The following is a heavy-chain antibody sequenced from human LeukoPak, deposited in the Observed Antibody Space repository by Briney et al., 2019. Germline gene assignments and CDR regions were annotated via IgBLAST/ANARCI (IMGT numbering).Heavy chain of an antibody. CDR2: INPSGGST. CDR3: ARADYGAKWWYFDY. V-gene: IGHV1-46*01. J-gene: IGHJ4*02. CDR1: GYTFTSYY. Sequence: ASVKVSCKASGYTFTSYYMHWVRQAPGQGLEWMGIINPSGGSTTYAQRFQGRVTVTRDTSTSTVYMELSSLRSEDAAVYYCARADYGAKWWYFDYWGQGTLVTVSS. D-gene: IGHD4-23*01.